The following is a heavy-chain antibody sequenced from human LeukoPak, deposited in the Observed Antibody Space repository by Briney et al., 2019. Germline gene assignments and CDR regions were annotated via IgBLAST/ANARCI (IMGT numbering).Heavy chain of an antibody. CDR3: ARDPLGATIHRSLDY. J-gene: IGHJ4*02. V-gene: IGHV3-21*01. D-gene: IGHD1-26*01. CDR1: GFTFSSYS. Sequence: PGGSLRLSCAVSGFTFSSYSMNWVRQAPGKGLEWVSSISSSSTYIYYADSAKGRFTISRDNAKNSLYLQMNSLRAEDTAVYYCARDPLGATIHRSLDYWGQGTLVTVSS. CDR2: ISSSSTYI.